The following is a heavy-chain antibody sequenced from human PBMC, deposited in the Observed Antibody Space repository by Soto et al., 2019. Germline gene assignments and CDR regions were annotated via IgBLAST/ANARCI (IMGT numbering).Heavy chain of an antibody. CDR3: ATSYGNAWYTY. D-gene: IGHD6-13*01. CDR2: INHSGST. CDR1: GGSFSDYY. Sequence: SETLSLTCAVYGGSFSDYYWSWIRQPPGKGLEWIGEINHSGSTNNNPSLKSRVTISVDTSENQFSLKLSSVTAADTAVYYCATSYGNAWYTYWGQGTQVTVSS. V-gene: IGHV4-34*01. J-gene: IGHJ4*02.